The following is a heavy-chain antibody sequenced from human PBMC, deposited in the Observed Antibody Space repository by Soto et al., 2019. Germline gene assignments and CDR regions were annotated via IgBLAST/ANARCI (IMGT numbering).Heavy chain of an antibody. CDR1: GFTFSSYG. Sequence: QVQLVESGGGVVQPGRSLRLSCAASGFTFSSYGMHWVRQAPGKGLEWVAVIWYDGSNKYYADSVKGRFTISRDKSKNTHYLQKNSLRAEDTAVYYCARQREDSSSWYHAFDIWGQGTMVTVSS. CDR3: ARQREDSSSWYHAFDI. J-gene: IGHJ3*02. D-gene: IGHD6-13*01. CDR2: IWYDGSNK. V-gene: IGHV3-33*01.